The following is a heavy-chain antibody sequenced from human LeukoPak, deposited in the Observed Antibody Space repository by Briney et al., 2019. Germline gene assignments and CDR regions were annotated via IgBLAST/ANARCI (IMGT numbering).Heavy chain of an antibody. CDR1: GGSFSGYY. CDR3: ARARGYKLFDY. CDR2: INHSGST. V-gene: IGHV4-34*01. D-gene: IGHD5-24*01. Sequence: SETLSLTCAVYGGSFSGYYWSWIRQPPGKGLEWIGEINHSGSTNYNPSLKSRVTISVDTSKNQFPLKLSSVTAADTAVYYCARARGYKLFDYWGQGTLVTVSS. J-gene: IGHJ4*02.